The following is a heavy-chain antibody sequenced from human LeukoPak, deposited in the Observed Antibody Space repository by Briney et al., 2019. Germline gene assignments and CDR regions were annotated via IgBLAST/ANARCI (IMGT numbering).Heavy chain of an antibody. J-gene: IGHJ4*02. CDR1: GYTFTSYG. CDR3: ARDQCYYDSSGYYSVY. V-gene: IGHV1-18*01. Sequence: GASVKVSCKASGYTFTSYGISWVRQAPGQGLEWMGWISAYNGNTNYAQELQGRVTMTTDTSTSTAYMELRSLRSDDTAVYYCARDQCYYDSSGYYSVYWGQGTLVTVSS. D-gene: IGHD3-22*01. CDR2: ISAYNGNT.